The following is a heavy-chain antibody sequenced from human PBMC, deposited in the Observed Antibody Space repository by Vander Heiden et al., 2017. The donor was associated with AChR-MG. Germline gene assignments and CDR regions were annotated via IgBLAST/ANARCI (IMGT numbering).Heavy chain of an antibody. Sequence: QVQLVASGGGVVQPGRSLRLSCAASGFTFSSYGLPGVRQAPGRGLEWVAVISYDGSNKYYADSVKGRFTISRDNSKNTLYLQMNSLRAEDTAVYYCAKAPLQYCSGGSCYPLGFDYWGQGTLVTVSS. CDR2: ISYDGSNK. V-gene: IGHV3-30*18. CDR1: GFTFSSYG. CDR3: AKAPLQYCSGGSCYPLGFDY. J-gene: IGHJ4*02. D-gene: IGHD2-15*01.